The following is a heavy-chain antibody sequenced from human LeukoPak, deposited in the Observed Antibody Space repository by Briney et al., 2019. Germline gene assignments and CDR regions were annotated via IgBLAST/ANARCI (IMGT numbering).Heavy chain of an antibody. Sequence: GGSLRLSCAASGFTFSNYAMSWVRQAPGKGLEWVSGSAGSTYYADSVKGRFTISRDNSKNTLYLQMNSLRAEDTAIYYCAKLGHSGYDPKDYWGQGTLVTVSS. CDR1: GFTFSNYA. J-gene: IGHJ4*02. CDR3: AKLGHSGYDPKDY. D-gene: IGHD5-12*01. V-gene: IGHV3-23*01. CDR2: SAGST.